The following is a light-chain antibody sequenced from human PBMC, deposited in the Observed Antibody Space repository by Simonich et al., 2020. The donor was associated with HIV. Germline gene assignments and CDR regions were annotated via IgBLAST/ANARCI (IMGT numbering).Light chain of an antibody. V-gene: IGKV1-5*01. J-gene: IGKJ3*01. Sequence: DIQMTQSPSTLSASVGDRVTITCRASQSINSCLAWYQQKPGKAPKLLIYGASTLQSGVPSRFSGSGSGTDFTLTISRLQSEDFATYYCQQYYSDPPTFGPGTKVDIK. CDR1: QSINSC. CDR3: QQYYSDPPT. CDR2: GAS.